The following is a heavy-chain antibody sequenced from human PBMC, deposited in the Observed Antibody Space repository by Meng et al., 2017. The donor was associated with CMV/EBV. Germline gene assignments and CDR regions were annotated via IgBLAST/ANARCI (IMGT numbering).Heavy chain of an antibody. J-gene: IGHJ3*02. Sequence: GESLKISCAASGFPFSSYWMSWVRPAPGKGLEWVANIKQDGSEKYYVDSVKGRFTISRDNAKNSLYLQMNSLRAEDTAVYYCARERIAAAGTDAFDIWGQGTMVTVSS. CDR2: IKQDGSEK. CDR3: ARERIAAAGTDAFDI. V-gene: IGHV3-7*01. CDR1: GFPFSSYW. D-gene: IGHD6-13*01.